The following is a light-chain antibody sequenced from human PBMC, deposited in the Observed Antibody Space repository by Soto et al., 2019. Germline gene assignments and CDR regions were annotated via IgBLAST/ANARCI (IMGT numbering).Light chain of an antibody. CDR1: SSDVGGYKY. Sequence: QSVLTQPPSVSGSPGQSITISCTGTSSDVGGYKYVSWYQQHPGKAPKLMIYDVSNRPSGVSNRFSGSKSGNTASLTISGLQAEDEADYYCSSYTSSSTPYVFGTGTKLTVL. J-gene: IGLJ1*01. CDR2: DVS. V-gene: IGLV2-14*01. CDR3: SSYTSSSTPYV.